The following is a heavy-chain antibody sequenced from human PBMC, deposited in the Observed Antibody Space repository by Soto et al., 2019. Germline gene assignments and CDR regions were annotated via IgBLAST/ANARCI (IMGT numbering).Heavy chain of an antibody. V-gene: IGHV3-23*01. CDR2: TSSSGGNK. J-gene: IGHJ2*01. Sequence: EVQLLESGGGLVQSGGSLRLSCAASGFTFNNYAMTWVRQAPGEGLEWVSSTSSSGGNKYYAESVKGRFTITRDNSRNTLYLQMNSLGAGDTAVYYCATHYGVGSLGGRYFDLCGRGTLVTVSS. D-gene: IGHD3-10*01. CDR1: GFTFNNYA. CDR3: ATHYGVGSLGGRYFDL.